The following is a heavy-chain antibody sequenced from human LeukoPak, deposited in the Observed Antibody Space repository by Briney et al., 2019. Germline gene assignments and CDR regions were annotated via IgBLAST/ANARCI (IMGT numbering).Heavy chain of an antibody. J-gene: IGHJ4*02. Sequence: SETLSLTCAVYGESFSGYYWSWIRQPPGKGLEWIGEINHSGGTNCNPSLKSRVTISVGTSKNQFSLKLSSVTAADTAVYYCARGGGRYCSSTSCHLDYWGQGTLVTVSS. V-gene: IGHV4-34*01. CDR2: INHSGGT. CDR1: GESFSGYY. D-gene: IGHD2-2*01. CDR3: ARGGGRYCSSTSCHLDY.